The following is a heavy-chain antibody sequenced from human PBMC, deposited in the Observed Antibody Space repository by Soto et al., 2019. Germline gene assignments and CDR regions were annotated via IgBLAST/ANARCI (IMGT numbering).Heavy chain of an antibody. CDR3: TTWRSRFNFAY. J-gene: IGHJ4*02. V-gene: IGHV3-30*02. Sequence: QAGGSLRLSCAASGFTFSDYGMHWVRQPPGKGLEWLASIWDDGDKKIYGDSVKGRFTASRDNSKGTLYLEMDSLRAEDTAVYYCTTWRSRFNFAYWGQGALVTVSS. D-gene: IGHD1-26*01. CDR1: GFTFSDYG. CDR2: IWDDGDKK.